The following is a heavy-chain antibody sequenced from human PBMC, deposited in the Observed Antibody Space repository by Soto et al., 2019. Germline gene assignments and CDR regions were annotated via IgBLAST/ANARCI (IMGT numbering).Heavy chain of an antibody. J-gene: IGHJ3*01. CDR3: DKDVWKEVHATDGFDL. CDR2: ISYDGIQK. CDR1: GFTFRRHG. Sequence: GGSLRLSCAASGFTFRRHGMHWVRQAPGKGLEWLTIISYDGIQKFYTESVKGRFTITRDNSKNMVFLQMNSLRAEETAVYYCDKDVWKEVHATDGFDLWGQGTMVTVSS. D-gene: IGHD1-1*01. V-gene: IGHV3-30*18.